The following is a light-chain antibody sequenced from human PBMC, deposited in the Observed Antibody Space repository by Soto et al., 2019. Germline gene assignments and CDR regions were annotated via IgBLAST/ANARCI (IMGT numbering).Light chain of an antibody. J-gene: IGLJ1*01. CDR3: CSYAGSSILV. Sequence: QSVLTQPASVSGFPGQSITISCTGTSSDVGSYNLVSWYQQHPGKAPKLMIYEVSKRPSGVSNRFSGSKSGNTASLTISGLQAEDEADYYCCSYAGSSILVFGTGTKVTVL. CDR2: EVS. CDR1: SSDVGSYNL. V-gene: IGLV2-23*02.